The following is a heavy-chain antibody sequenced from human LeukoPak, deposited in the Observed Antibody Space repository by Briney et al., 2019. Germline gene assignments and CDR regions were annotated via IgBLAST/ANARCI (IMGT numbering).Heavy chain of an antibody. J-gene: IGHJ4*02. Sequence: GGSLRLSCAASGFTFSSYGMSWVRQAPGKGLEWVSAISGSGGSTYYADSVKGRFTISRDNSKNTLYLQMNSLRAEDTAVYYCAKGVWIVEAKGRPYYFDYWGRGTLVTVSS. CDR3: AKGVWIVEAKGRPYYFDY. V-gene: IGHV3-23*01. D-gene: IGHD1-26*01. CDR1: GFTFSSYG. CDR2: ISGSGGST.